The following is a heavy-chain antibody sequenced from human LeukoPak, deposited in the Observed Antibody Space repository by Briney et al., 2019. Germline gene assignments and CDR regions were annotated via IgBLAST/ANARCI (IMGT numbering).Heavy chain of an antibody. CDR1: GSISGYY. CDR2: IYTSGST. V-gene: IGHV4-4*09. CDR3: ARQKCTSTSCLTKNAFDI. D-gene: IGHD2-2*01. J-gene: IGHJ3*02. Sequence: SETLSLTRTVSGSISGYYWSWIRQPPGKGLEWIGYIYTSGSTNYNPSLKSRVTISVDTSKNQFSLDLSSMTAADTAVYYCARQKCTSTSCLTKNAFDIWGQGTMVTVSS.